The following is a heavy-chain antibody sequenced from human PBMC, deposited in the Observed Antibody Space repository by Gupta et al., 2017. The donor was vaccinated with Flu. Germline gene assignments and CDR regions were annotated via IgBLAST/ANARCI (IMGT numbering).Heavy chain of an antibody. CDR1: GFIFSNYG. Sequence: AASGFIFSNYGMQWVRQAPGKGLEWVAGVDYDGGKKYYADSVKGRFTISRDDSQSTLYLQMNNLRAEDTAVYYCARDLAVWALDTEWGQGTMVTVSS. CDR2: VDYDGGKK. V-gene: IGHV3-33*01. CDR3: ARDLAVWALDTE. D-gene: IGHD2-8*01. J-gene: IGHJ3*01.